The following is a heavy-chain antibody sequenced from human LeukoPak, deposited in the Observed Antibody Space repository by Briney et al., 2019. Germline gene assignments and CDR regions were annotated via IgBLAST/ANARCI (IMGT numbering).Heavy chain of an antibody. CDR1: GGSISSSSYY. CDR3: ARQDCSSTSCYLDY. J-gene: IGHJ4*02. CDR2: IYYSGST. D-gene: IGHD2-2*01. V-gene: IGHV4-39*01. Sequence: SETLSLTCTVSGGSISSSSYYWGWIRQPPGKGLEWIGSIYYSGSTYYNPSLKSRVTISVDTSKNQFSLKPSSVTAADTAVYYCARQDCSSTSCYLDYWGQGTLVTVSS.